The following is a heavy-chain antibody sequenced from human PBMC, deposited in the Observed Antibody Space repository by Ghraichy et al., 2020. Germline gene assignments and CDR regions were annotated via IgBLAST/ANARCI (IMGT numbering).Heavy chain of an antibody. CDR1: GGSISSSSYY. J-gene: IGHJ6*02. CDR2: IYYSGST. Sequence: SQTLSLTCTVSGGSISSSSYYWGWIRQPPGKGLEWIGSIYYSGSTYYNPSLKSRVTISVDTSKNRFSLKLSSVTAADTAVYYCARQRTAAQYGMDVWGQGTTVTVSS. V-gene: IGHV4-39*07. D-gene: IGHD6-13*01. CDR3: ARQRTAAQYGMDV.